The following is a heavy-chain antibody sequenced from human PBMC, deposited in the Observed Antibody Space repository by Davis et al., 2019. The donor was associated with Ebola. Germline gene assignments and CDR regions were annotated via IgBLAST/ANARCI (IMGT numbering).Heavy chain of an antibody. V-gene: IGHV1-46*01. CDR2: IHTSGDTP. CDR1: GYTFTNYY. J-gene: IGHJ4*02. Sequence: ASVKVSCKASGYTFTNYYVHWVRQAPGQGLEWMGIIHTSGDTPRYAHKFQGRVTMTRDTSTSTVSMEVISLRSEGAAVYYCASPAGATEHWFDCWGQGTQVTVSS. CDR3: ASPAGATEHWFDC. D-gene: IGHD1-1*01.